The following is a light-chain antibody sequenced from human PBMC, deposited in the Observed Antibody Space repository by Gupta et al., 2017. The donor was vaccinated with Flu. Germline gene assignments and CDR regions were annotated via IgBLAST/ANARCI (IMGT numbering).Light chain of an antibody. J-gene: IGKJ2*02. CDR2: DAS. V-gene: IGKV1-33*01. CDR3: QHYYNLPRN. Sequence: IQMTYSPFFLSASVGDRVTNTVQASPDISNYLNWYQQKPGKAPKLLIYDASKWETGVPSRFSGSGSGTDFTFTISSLQPEDVATYYCQHYYNLPRNFGQGTKLDIK. CDR1: PDISNY.